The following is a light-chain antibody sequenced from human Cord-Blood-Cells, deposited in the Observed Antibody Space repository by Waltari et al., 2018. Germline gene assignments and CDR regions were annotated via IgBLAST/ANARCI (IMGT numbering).Light chain of an antibody. CDR2: QDS. CDR1: KLGDKY. Sequence: SYELTQPPSVSVSPGQTASITCSGDKLGDKYACWYQQKPGQSPVLVIYQDSKRPAGMPGRFSGSNSGNTATLTISGTQAMDEADYYCQAWDSSTVVFGGGTKLTV. J-gene: IGLJ2*01. V-gene: IGLV3-1*01. CDR3: QAWDSSTVV.